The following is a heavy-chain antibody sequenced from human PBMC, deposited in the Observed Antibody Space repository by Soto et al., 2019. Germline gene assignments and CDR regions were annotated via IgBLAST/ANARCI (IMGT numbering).Heavy chain of an antibody. CDR1: GGSIRSYY. V-gene: IGHV4-59*01. D-gene: IGHD6-13*01. CDR3: AREGRTYSSSWYAFDY. Sequence: PLETLSLTCTVSGGSIRSYYWSWIRQPPGKGLEWIGYIYYSGSTNYNPSLKSRVTISVDTSKNQFSLKLSSVTAADTAVYYCAREGRTYSSSWYAFDYWGQGTLVTVSS. J-gene: IGHJ4*02. CDR2: IYYSGST.